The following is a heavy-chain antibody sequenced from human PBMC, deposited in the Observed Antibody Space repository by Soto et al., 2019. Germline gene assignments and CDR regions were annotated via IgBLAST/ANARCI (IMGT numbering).Heavy chain of an antibody. CDR3: VRDPHSYGGNPFGY. CDR2: ISSSGSTI. J-gene: IGHJ4*02. V-gene: IGHV3-48*03. CDR1: GFTFSSYE. Sequence: EVQLVESGGGLVQPGGSLRLSCAASGFTFSSYEMNWVRQAPGKGLEWVSYISSSGSTIYYADSVKGRFTISRDNAKNSLYLQMNSLRADDTAVYYCVRDPHSYGGNPFGYWGQGTLVTVSS. D-gene: IGHD4-17*01.